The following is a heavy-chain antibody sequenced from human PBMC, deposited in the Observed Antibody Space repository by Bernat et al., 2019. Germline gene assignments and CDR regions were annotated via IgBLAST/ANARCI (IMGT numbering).Heavy chain of an antibody. D-gene: IGHD1-14*01. CDR1: GGSISSSSYY. Sequence: QVQLQESGPGLVKPSETLSLTCTVSGGSISSSSYYWGWIRQPPGKGLEWIGSIYYSGSTYYNPSLKSRVTISVDTSKNQFSLKLSSVTAADTAVYYCARQGGTKPDFDYWGQGTLVTVSS. V-gene: IGHV4-39*01. CDR3: ARQGGTKPDFDY. CDR2: IYYSGST. J-gene: IGHJ4*02.